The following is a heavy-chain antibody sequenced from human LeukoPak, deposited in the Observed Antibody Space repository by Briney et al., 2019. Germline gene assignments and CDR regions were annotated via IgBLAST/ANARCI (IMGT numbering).Heavy chain of an antibody. V-gene: IGHV3-48*01. CDR2: ISHDGSTA. J-gene: IGHJ1*01. CDR1: GFSISIFS. CDR3: ARTTGYCSGGNCYRYFQK. D-gene: IGHD2-15*01. Sequence: PGGSLRLSCAASGFSISIFSMDWVRQTPVKALEWISYISHDGSTAYYADSVKGRFTISRDNAENSLFLQMNSLRVEDTAVYYCARTTGYCSGGNCYRYFQKWGQGTLVSVSS.